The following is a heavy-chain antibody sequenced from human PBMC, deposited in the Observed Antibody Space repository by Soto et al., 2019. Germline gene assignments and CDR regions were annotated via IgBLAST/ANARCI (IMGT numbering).Heavy chain of an antibody. CDR1: GGTFSSYA. D-gene: IGHD2-15*01. Sequence: EASVKVSCKASGGTFSSYAISWVRQAPGQGLEWMGGIIPIFGTANYAQKFQGRVTITADESTSTAYMELSSLRSEDTAVYYCARARWGHIVVVVAATRQYNWFDPWGQGTLVTVSS. CDR2: IIPIFGTA. CDR3: ARARWGHIVVVVAATRQYNWFDP. V-gene: IGHV1-69*13. J-gene: IGHJ5*02.